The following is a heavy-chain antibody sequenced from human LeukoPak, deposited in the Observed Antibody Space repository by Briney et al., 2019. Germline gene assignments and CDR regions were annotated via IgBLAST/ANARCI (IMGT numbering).Heavy chain of an antibody. D-gene: IGHD1-26*01. Sequence: PSETLSLTCGVYGDSISGYHWTWIRQPPGRGLEWIGEINRSGSTNYNPSLKSRVTISLETSKNQFSLKLSSVTAADTAVYYCARGEPPGNWFDPWGQGTLVTVSS. J-gene: IGHJ5*02. CDR1: GDSISGYH. CDR2: INRSGST. V-gene: IGHV4-34*01. CDR3: ARGEPPGNWFDP.